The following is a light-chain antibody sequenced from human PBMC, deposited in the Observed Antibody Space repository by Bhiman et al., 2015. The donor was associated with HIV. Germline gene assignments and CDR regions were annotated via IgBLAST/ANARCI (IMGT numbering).Light chain of an antibody. V-gene: IGLV1-40*01. Sequence: QLVLTQPPSMSGAPGQRVTISCTGSSSNIGAGYDVHWYQQLPGTAPKLLISDVTNRPSGVPSRFFGAKSGSTASLTISGLQAEDEADYYCSSYTSNTTLFGGGTKLTVL. CDR2: DVT. J-gene: IGLJ3*02. CDR3: SSYTSNTTL. CDR1: SSNIGAGYD.